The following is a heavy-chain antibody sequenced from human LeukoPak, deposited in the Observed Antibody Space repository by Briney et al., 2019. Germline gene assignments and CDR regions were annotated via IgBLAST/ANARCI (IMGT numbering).Heavy chain of an antibody. CDR2: IIPIFGTA. D-gene: IGHD6-6*01. Sequence: ASVKVSCKASGGTFSSYAISWVRQAPGQGLEWMGGIIPIFGTANYAQKFQGRVTITADESTSTAYMELSSLRSEDTAVYYCAREGDRYSSSSFDYWGQGTRVTVSS. V-gene: IGHV1-69*01. CDR1: GGTFSSYA. J-gene: IGHJ4*02. CDR3: AREGDRYSSSSFDY.